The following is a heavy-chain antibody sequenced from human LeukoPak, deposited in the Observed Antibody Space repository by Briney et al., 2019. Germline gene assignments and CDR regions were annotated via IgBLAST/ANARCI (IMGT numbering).Heavy chain of an antibody. CDR3: AKDLGSVVTPPSLDF. CDR1: GFTISSYA. CDR2: ISGSGGST. J-gene: IGHJ4*02. V-gene: IGHV3-23*01. D-gene: IGHD4-23*01. Sequence: GGSLRLSCAASGFTISSYAMSWVRQAPGKGLEWVSAISGSGGSTYYADSVKGRFTISRDNSKNTLYLQMSSLRAEDTAVYYCAKDLGSVVTPPSLDFWGQGTLVTVSS.